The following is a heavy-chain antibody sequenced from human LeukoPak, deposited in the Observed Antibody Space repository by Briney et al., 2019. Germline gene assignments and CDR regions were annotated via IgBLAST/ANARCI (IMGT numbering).Heavy chain of an antibody. V-gene: IGHV3-33*06. J-gene: IGHJ4*02. CDR2: IWYDGSEK. D-gene: IGHD4-17*01. Sequence: GGSLRLSCAASGFTFSSYGMHWVRQAPGKGLEWVAVIWYDGSEKFYADSVKGRFTISRDNSKNRLYLQMNTLRAEDTALYYCAKYRDYGDFYFDYWGQGTLVTVSS. CDR1: GFTFSSYG. CDR3: AKYRDYGDFYFDY.